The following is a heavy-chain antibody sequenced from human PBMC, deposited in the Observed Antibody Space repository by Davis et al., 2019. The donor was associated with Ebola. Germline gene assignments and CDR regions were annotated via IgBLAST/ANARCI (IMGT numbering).Heavy chain of an antibody. CDR1: GYTFTSYG. D-gene: IGHD3-3*01. V-gene: IGHV1-18*01. CDR3: ARCNYDFWSGIGAGYYGMDV. J-gene: IGHJ6*02. Sequence: ASVKVSCKASGYTFTSYGISWVRQAPGQGLEWMGWISAYNGNTNYAQKLQGRVTMTTDTSTSTALMELRSLRSDETAVYYCARCNYDFWSGIGAGYYGMDVWGQGTTVTVSS. CDR2: ISAYNGNT.